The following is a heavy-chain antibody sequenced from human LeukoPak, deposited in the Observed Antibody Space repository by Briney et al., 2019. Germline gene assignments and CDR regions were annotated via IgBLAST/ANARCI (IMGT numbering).Heavy chain of an antibody. V-gene: IGHV4-4*02. CDR3: ARGVWFGFNWFDP. D-gene: IGHD3-10*01. CDR1: GGFISSSNW. Sequence: SETLSLTCAVSGGFISSSNWWSWVRQPPGKGLEWIGEIYHSGSTNYNPSLKSRVTMSVDKSKNQFSLKLSSVTAADTAVYYCARGVWFGFNWFDPWGQGTLVTVSS. CDR2: IYHSGST. J-gene: IGHJ5*02.